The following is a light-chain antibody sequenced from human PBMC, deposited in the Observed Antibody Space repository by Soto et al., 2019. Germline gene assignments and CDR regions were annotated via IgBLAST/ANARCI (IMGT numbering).Light chain of an antibody. J-gene: IGKJ1*01. V-gene: IGKV1-39*01. CDR1: QSISSY. CDR2: AAS. CDR3: QQSYSTPPLWT. Sequence: DIQMTQSPSSLSASVGDRVTITCRASQSISSYLNWYQQKPGKAPKLLIYAASRLQSGVPSRFSGSGSGTDFTLTISSLQPEDFATYYCQQSYSTPPLWTFGQGTKVEIK.